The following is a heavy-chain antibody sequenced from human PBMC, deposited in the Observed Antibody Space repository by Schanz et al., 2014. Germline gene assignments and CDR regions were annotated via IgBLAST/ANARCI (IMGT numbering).Heavy chain of an antibody. CDR3: ATGPHIVVAFDY. V-gene: IGHV1-46*01. J-gene: IGHJ4*02. CDR2: INPSGGST. D-gene: IGHD2-21*01. Sequence: QVQLVQSGAEVKKPGASVKVSCKASGYTFTSYYMHWVRQAPGQGLEWMGIINPSGGSTSYAQKFQGRVTMTRDTSTSTVYMELRSLTSEDTAVYYCATGPHIVVAFDYWGQGTLVTVSS. CDR1: GYTFTSYY.